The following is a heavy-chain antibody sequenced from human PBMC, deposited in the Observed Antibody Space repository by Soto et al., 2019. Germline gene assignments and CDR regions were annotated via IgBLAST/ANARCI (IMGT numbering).Heavy chain of an antibody. CDR2: INSDGSST. Sequence: GGSLRLSCAASGFTFSSYWMHWVRQAPGKGLVWVSRINSDGSSTSYADSVKGRFIISRDNAKNTLYLQMNGLRAEDTAVYYCARVQKLMVYAKLNYYYYMDVWGKGTTVTVSS. CDR1: GFTFSSYW. V-gene: IGHV3-74*01. J-gene: IGHJ6*03. D-gene: IGHD2-8*01. CDR3: ARVQKLMVYAKLNYYYYMDV.